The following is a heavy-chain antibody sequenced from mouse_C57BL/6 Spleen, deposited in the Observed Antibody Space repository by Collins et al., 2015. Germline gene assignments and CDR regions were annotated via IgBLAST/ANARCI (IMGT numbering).Heavy chain of an antibody. Sequence: EVQLQQSGPELVKPGASVKISCKASGYTFTDYYMNWVKQSHGKSLEWIGDINPNNGGTSYNQKFKGKATLTVDKSSSTAYMELRSLTSEDSAVYYCASRGSSHAMDYWGQGTSVTVSS. CDR2: INPNNGGT. CDR3: ASRGSSHAMDY. D-gene: IGHD1-1*01. J-gene: IGHJ4*01. V-gene: IGHV1-26*01. CDR1: GYTFTDYY.